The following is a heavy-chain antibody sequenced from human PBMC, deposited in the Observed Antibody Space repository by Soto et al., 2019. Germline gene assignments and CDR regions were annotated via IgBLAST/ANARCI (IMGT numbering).Heavy chain of an antibody. D-gene: IGHD6-19*01. Sequence: PWGSLRLSCAASGFTVRYYAMGGVRPAPGKGLEWVSVISDSGGTTYYADSVKGRFTISRDNSKNALYLQMSSLRAEDTAIYYCAKDATRSDGWYYFDYWGQGTLVTVSS. V-gene: IGHV3-23*01. CDR2: ISDSGGTT. CDR1: GFTVRYYA. CDR3: AKDATRSDGWYYFDY. J-gene: IGHJ4*02.